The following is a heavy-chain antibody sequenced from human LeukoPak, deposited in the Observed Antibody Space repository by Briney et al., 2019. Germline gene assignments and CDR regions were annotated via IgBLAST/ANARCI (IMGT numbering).Heavy chain of an antibody. J-gene: IGHJ4*02. Sequence: ASVKVSCKASGYTFIGYGISWVRQAPGQGLEWMGWSSTYDGHTKYAQKLQVRVTMTTDTSTSTAYMELRSLRSDDTAVYYCARSGYTGYDHFDYWGQGTLVTVSS. V-gene: IGHV1-18*04. CDR1: GYTFIGYG. D-gene: IGHD5-12*01. CDR2: SSTYDGHT. CDR3: ARSGYTGYDHFDY.